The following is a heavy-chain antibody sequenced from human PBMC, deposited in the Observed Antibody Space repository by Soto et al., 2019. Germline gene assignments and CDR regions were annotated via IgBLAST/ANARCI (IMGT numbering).Heavy chain of an antibody. Sequence: ASVKVSCKASGYTFTSYAMHWVRQAPGQRLEWMGWINAGNGNTKYSQKFQGRVTITRDTSASTAYMELRSLRSDDTAVYYCARYGDFWSGYHPLYYYYGMDVWGQGTTVTVSS. CDR1: GYTFTSYA. CDR2: INAGNGNT. V-gene: IGHV1-3*01. CDR3: ARYGDFWSGYHPLYYYYGMDV. J-gene: IGHJ6*02. D-gene: IGHD3-3*01.